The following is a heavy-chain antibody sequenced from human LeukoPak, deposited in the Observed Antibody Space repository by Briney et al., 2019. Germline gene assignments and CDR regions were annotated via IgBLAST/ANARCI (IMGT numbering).Heavy chain of an antibody. V-gene: IGHV1-69*05. CDR3: ARLSTTVNNYYYYMDV. CDR1: GGTFSSYA. D-gene: IGHD4-11*01. CDR2: IIPIFGTA. Sequence: RASVKVSCKASGGTFSSYAISWVRQAPGQGLEWMGGIIPIFGTANYAQKFQGRVTITTDESTSTAYMELSSLRSEDTAVYYCARLSTTVNNYYYYMDVWGKGTTVTVSS. J-gene: IGHJ6*03.